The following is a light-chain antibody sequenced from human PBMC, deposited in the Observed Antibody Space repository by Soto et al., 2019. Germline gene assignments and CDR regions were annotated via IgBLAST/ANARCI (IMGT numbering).Light chain of an antibody. CDR3: QQRSNWFT. V-gene: IGKV3-11*01. J-gene: IGKJ3*01. CDR1: QSVSSY. Sequence: EIVLTQSPATLSLSPGERATLSCRASQSVSSYLVWYQQKPGQAPRLLIYDASNRATGIPARFSGSGSGTDFTLTISSLEPEDFAVYYCQQRSNWFTFGPGTKVDIK. CDR2: DAS.